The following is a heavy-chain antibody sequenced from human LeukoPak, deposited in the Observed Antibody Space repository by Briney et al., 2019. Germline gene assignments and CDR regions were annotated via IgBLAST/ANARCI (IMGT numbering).Heavy chain of an antibody. V-gene: IGHV4-30-4*01. CDR2: IYDSGST. D-gene: IGHD2-15*01. Sequence: SETLSLTCTVSGSSIRSGDYYWSWIRQPPGKGLEWIGYIYDSGSTYYNPSLKSRITISVDTSENRFSLKLSSVTATDTAVYYCARDCSGGSCYGAFDIWGQGTMVTVSS. CDR1: GSSIRSGDYY. CDR3: ARDCSGGSCYGAFDI. J-gene: IGHJ3*02.